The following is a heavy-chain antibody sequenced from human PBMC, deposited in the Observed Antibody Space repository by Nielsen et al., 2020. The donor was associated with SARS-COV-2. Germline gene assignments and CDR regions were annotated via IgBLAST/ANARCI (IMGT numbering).Heavy chain of an antibody. V-gene: IGHV1-69*13. J-gene: IGHJ3*02. CDR2: IIPMFGSA. CDR3: AREGLGYFDSSGYYYGAFDI. D-gene: IGHD3-22*01. Sequence: SVKVSCKASGDSFSSHPISWVRQAPGQGLEWMGGIIPMFGSANYAQKFQGRVTITADESTNTAYMELSSLRSEDMAVYYCAREGLGYFDSSGYYYGAFDIWGQGTMVTVSS. CDR1: GDSFSSHP.